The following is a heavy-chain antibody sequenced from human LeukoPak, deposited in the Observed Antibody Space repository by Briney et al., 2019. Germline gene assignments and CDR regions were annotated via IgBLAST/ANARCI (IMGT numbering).Heavy chain of an antibody. D-gene: IGHD3-10*01. V-gene: IGHV4-59*01. CDR1: GGSINSYY. J-gene: IGHJ5*02. CDR3: ARELDYGSGSSGWFDP. Sequence: SETLSLTCTVSGGSINSYYWSWIRQPPGKGLEWIGYIYYSGSTNYNPSLKSRVTISVDTSKNQFSLKLSSVTAADTAVYYCARELDYGSGSSGWFDPWGQGTLVTVSS. CDR2: IYYSGST.